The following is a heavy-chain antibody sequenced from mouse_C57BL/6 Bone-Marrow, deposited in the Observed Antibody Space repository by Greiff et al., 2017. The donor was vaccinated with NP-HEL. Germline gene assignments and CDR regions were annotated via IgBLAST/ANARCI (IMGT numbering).Heavy chain of an antibody. D-gene: IGHD1-1*01. V-gene: IGHV1-5*01. CDR3: NEGEAYHGSNYAFDY. CDR2: IYPGNSDT. J-gene: IGHJ4*01. Sequence: EVQLQESGTVLARPGASVKMSCTTSGYTFTSYWMHWVKQRPGQGLEWIGSIYPGNSDTSYNQKFKGKAKLTADTSASTAYMELSSLTNEDSAVYYCNEGEAYHGSNYAFDYWGQGTSVTVSS. CDR1: GYTFTSYW.